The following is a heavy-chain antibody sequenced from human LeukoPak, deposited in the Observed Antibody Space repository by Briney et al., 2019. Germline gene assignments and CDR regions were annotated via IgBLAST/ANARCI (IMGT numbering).Heavy chain of an antibody. CDR3: AKDHTDYGLGY. CDR2: ISYDGSNK. CDR1: GFTFSSYA. V-gene: IGHV3-30*18. Sequence: GGSLRLSCAASGFTFSSYAMSWVRQAPGKGLEWVAVISYDGSNKYYADSVKGRFTISRDNSKNTLYLQMNSLRAEDTAVYYCAKDHTDYGLGYWGQGTLVTVSS. D-gene: IGHD4-17*01. J-gene: IGHJ4*02.